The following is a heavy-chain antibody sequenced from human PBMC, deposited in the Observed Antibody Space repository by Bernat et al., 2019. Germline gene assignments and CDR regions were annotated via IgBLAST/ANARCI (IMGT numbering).Heavy chain of an antibody. CDR1: GFTFSSYA. J-gene: IGHJ3*02. Sequence: EVQLVESGGGLVQPGGSLRLSCAASGFTFSSYAMSWVRQAPGKGLEWVSGISGSGGSTDYADSVKGRFTISRDNSKNMLYLQMNSLRAEDTAVYYCAKNRGGPNSAFDIWGRGSMVTVSS. D-gene: IGHD1-14*01. CDR3: AKNRGGPNSAFDI. V-gene: IGHV3-23*04. CDR2: ISGSGGST.